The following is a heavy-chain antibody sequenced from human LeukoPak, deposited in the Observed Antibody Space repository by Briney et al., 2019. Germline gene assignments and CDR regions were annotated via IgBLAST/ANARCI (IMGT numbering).Heavy chain of an antibody. CDR2: ISSSGSTI. CDR3: ARWAAAIGIDWFDP. CDR1: GFTFSIYE. J-gene: IGHJ5*02. D-gene: IGHD2-2*01. Sequence: GGSLRLSCAASGFTFSIYEMNWVRQAPGKGLEWVSYISSSGSTIYYADSVKGRFTISRDNAKNSLYLQMNSLRAEDTAVYYCARWAAAIGIDWFDPWGQGTLVTVSS. V-gene: IGHV3-48*03.